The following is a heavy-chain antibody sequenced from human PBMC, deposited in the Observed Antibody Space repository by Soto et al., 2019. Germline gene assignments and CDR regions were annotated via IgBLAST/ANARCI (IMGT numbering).Heavy chain of an antibody. CDR2: INAGNGDT. V-gene: IGHV1-3*01. J-gene: IGHJ4*02. D-gene: IGHD6-19*01. Sequence: ASVKVACKASGDTFTYNAIHLVRQAPGQRLEWMGWINAGNGDTKYSQKFQGRVTITTETSASTAYMELSSLRSEDTAVYFCARLRRIGVAVYDFWGQATLVTVSS. CDR1: GDTFTYNA. CDR3: ARLRRIGVAVYDF.